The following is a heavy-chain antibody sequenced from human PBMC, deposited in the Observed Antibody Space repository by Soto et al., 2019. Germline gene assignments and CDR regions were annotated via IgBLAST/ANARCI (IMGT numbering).Heavy chain of an antibody. CDR2: ISGSGGST. CDR3: AKDIQATAIVAGEFEY. CDR1: GFTFTGYA. V-gene: IGHV3-23*01. J-gene: IGHJ4*02. D-gene: IGHD5-18*01. Sequence: EVQLLESGGGLVQPGGSLRLSCAASGFTFTGYAMSWVRQAPGKGLEWVSGISGSGGSTYSADSVEGRFTISRDDSKNTLYLHTPSLRAEDTAIYYCAKDIQATAIVAGEFEYWGQGTLVSVSS.